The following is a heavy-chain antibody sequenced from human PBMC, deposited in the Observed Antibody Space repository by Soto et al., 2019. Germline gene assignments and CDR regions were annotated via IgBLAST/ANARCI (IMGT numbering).Heavy chain of an antibody. CDR1: GFTFSSYA. D-gene: IGHD3-22*01. J-gene: IGHJ4*02. CDR3: ARDAGAMIVVVTLDY. CDR2: ISYDGSNK. Sequence: QVQLVESGGGVVQPGRSLRLSCAASGFTFSSYAMHWVRQAPGKGLVWVAVISYDGSNKYYADSVKGRFTISRDNSKNTLYLQMNSLRAEDTAVYYCARDAGAMIVVVTLDYWGQGTLFTVSS. V-gene: IGHV3-30-3*01.